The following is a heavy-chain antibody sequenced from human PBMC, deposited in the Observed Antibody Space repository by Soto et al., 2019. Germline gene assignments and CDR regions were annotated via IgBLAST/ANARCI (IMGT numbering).Heavy chain of an antibody. CDR1: GFTFGLYS. Sequence: EVQLLESGGGLVQPGGSLRLSCVASGFTFGLYSLTWVRQAPGKGLEWVSAISGTGGGTYYADSVKGRFTISRDNSKNTLYLQMNSLRAEDTALYYCARLGAAAGNGGGFDYWGQGTLVTVSS. D-gene: IGHD6-13*01. V-gene: IGHV3-23*01. J-gene: IGHJ4*02. CDR2: ISGTGGGT. CDR3: ARLGAAAGNGGGFDY.